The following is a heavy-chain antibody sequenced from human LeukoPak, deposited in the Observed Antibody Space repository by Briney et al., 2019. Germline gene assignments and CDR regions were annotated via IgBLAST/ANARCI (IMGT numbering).Heavy chain of an antibody. CDR2: ISSSSSTI. V-gene: IGHV3-48*02. D-gene: IGHD1-26*01. Sequence: PGGSLRLFRAASGFTFSIYSMNWVRQAPGKGLEWVSYISSSSSTIYYADSVKGRFTISRDNAKNSLYLQMNSLRDDDTAVYYCARVSGGSSPQYYFDYWGQGTLVTVSS. CDR1: GFTFSIYS. CDR3: ARVSGGSSPQYYFDY. J-gene: IGHJ4*02.